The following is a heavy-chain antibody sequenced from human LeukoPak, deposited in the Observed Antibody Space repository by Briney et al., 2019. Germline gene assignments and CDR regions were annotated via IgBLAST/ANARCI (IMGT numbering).Heavy chain of an antibody. D-gene: IGHD6-6*01. CDR3: ARIGYSSSSLDY. CDR2: IKQDGSTK. J-gene: IGHJ4*02. Sequence: PGGSLRLSCAASGFTFSNYWMTWVRQAPGKGLEWVANIKQDGSTKYHVDSVKGRLTISRDNAKNSVCLQVNSLTAEDTALYYCARIGYSSSSLDYWGQGTLVTVSS. V-gene: IGHV3-7*01. CDR1: GFTFSNYW.